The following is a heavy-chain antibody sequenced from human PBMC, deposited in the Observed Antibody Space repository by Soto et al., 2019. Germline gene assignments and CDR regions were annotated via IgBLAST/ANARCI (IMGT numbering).Heavy chain of an antibody. V-gene: IGHV3-30*18. D-gene: IGHD2-15*01. Sequence: GGSLRLSCAASGFTFINYDMHWVRQAPGKGLEWVALISYDGSNKYYTHSVKGRFTISRDNSKNTLYMQMNSLRAEDTAVYYCAKELAPTRRILSFDSWGQGTLV. CDR2: ISYDGSNK. J-gene: IGHJ4*02. CDR3: AKELAPTRRILSFDS. CDR1: GFTFINYD.